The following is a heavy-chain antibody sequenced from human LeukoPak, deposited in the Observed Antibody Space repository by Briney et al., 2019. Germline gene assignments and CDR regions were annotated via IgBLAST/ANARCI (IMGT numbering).Heavy chain of an antibody. D-gene: IGHD6-13*01. J-gene: IGHJ4*02. CDR1: GFTFSTYA. V-gene: IGHV3-23*01. CDR3: ARSAGSSGWYEGYYFDY. CDR2: IIGNAAST. Sequence: PGGSLRLSCAASGFTFSTYAMSWVRQAPGEGLEWVSGIIGNAASTYYADPVRGRFTISRDNPKNTLYLPMHSLRADDRAIYFCARSAGSSGWYEGYYFDYWGQGTLLTVSS.